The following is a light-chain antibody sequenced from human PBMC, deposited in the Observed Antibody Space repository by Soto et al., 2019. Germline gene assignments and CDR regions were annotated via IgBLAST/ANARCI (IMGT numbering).Light chain of an antibody. CDR1: QSISSW. V-gene: IGKV1-5*03. CDR3: QYYKESST. CDR2: QAS. Sequence: DIQMTQSPSTLSASVGDRVTITCRASQSISSWLAWYQQKPGRAPKLLIYQASSSEIGVPSRFSGSGSGTEFTLSTSRLQPDDVATYYCQYYKESSTFGQGTKLEIK. J-gene: IGKJ1*01.